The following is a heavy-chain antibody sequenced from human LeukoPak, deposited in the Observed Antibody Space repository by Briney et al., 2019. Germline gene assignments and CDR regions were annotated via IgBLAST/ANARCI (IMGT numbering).Heavy chain of an antibody. D-gene: IGHD3-10*01. CDR1: GGTFSSYA. J-gene: IGHJ4*02. V-gene: IGHV1-69*13. CDR3: ARVGGSGSYTSHYFDY. Sequence: GASVKVSCKAPGGTFSSYAISWVRQAPGQGLEWMGGIIPIFTTANHAQKFQGRVTITADESTSTAYMELSSLRSEDTAVYYCARVGGSGSYTSHYFDYWGQGTLVTVSS. CDR2: IIPIFTTA.